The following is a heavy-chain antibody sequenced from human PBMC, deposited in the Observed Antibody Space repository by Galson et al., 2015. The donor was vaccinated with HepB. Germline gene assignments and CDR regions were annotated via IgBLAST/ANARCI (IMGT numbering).Heavy chain of an antibody. CDR3: ARDQFPIVVVTVPSNLFDY. V-gene: IGHV3-21*01. J-gene: IGHJ4*02. CDR2: ISSSSSYI. Sequence: SLRLSCAASGFTFSSYSMNWVRQAPGKGLEWVSSISSSSSYIYYADSVKGRFTISRDNAKNSLYLQMNSLRAEDTAVYYCARDQFPIVVVTVPSNLFDYWGQGTLVTVSS. D-gene: IGHD2-21*02. CDR1: GFTFSSYS.